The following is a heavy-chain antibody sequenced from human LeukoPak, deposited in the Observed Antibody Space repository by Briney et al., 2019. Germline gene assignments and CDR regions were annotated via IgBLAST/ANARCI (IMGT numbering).Heavy chain of an antibody. CDR2: ISSSSTHI. J-gene: IGHJ4*02. Sequence: SGGSLRLSCAASGFTLSSYSMNWVRQAPGKGLEWVSYISSSSTHIYYADSVKGRFTISRDNARNSLYLQMNNLRAEDTAIYYCARSEHSSSSFDYWGQGTLVTVSS. CDR3: ARSEHSSSSFDY. CDR1: GFTLSSYS. V-gene: IGHV3-21*01. D-gene: IGHD6-6*01.